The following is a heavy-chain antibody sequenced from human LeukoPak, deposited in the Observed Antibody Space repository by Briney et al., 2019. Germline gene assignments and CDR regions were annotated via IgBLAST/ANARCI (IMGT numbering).Heavy chain of an antibody. Sequence: GASVKVSFKASVYTFTCYYMHWVRQAPGQGLEWMGWINPNSGDTNYAQKLQGRVTMTRDTSISTAYMELSRLKSDDTAVYYCAASYDFWGGYLNHDYWGQGTLVTVSS. V-gene: IGHV1-2*02. CDR1: VYTFTCYY. D-gene: IGHD3-3*01. CDR2: INPNSGDT. CDR3: AASYDFWGGYLNHDY. J-gene: IGHJ4*02.